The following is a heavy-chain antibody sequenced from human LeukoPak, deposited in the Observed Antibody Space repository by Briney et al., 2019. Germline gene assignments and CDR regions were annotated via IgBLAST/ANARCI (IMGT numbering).Heavy chain of an antibody. CDR2: SIGSGGSA. J-gene: IGHJ4*02. CDR1: GFTFRTYT. V-gene: IGHV3-23*01. Sequence: GGSLTLSCVASGFTFRTYTMNWIHQAPGKGLEWVSGSIGSGGSAFYADSVKGRFSISRDESKNTLFLHMNSLRAEDTAVYYCAKDTTMIVVVPYFDYWGQGTLVTVSS. CDR3: AKDTTMIVVVPYFDY. D-gene: IGHD3-22*01.